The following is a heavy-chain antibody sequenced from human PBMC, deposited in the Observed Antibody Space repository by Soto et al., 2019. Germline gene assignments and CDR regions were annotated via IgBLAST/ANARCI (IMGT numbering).Heavy chain of an antibody. Sequence: VQLVESGGGLVQPGGSLRLSCAASGFTFSSYDMHWVRQATGKGLEWVSAIGTAGDTYYPGSVKGRFTISRENAKNSLYLQMNSLRAGDTAVYYCARGSEPNIGGGDLYGMDVWGQGTTVTVSS. CDR3: ARGSEPNIGGGDLYGMDV. CDR2: IGTAGDT. V-gene: IGHV3-13*01. J-gene: IGHJ6*02. CDR1: GFTFSSYD. D-gene: IGHD2-21*02.